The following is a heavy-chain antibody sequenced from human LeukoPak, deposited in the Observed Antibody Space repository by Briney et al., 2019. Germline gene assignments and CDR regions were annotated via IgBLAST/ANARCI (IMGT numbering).Heavy chain of an antibody. D-gene: IGHD6-6*01. CDR3: ARRAARPRYYYYYGMDV. CDR2: MNPNSGNA. J-gene: IGHJ6*02. CDR1: GYTFTSYD. V-gene: IGHV1-8*01. Sequence: ASVKVSCKASGYTFTSYDINWVRQATGQGLEWMGWMNPNSGNAGYAQKFQGRVTMTRNTSISTAYMELGSLRSEDTAVYYCARRAARPRYYYYYGMDVWGQGTTVTVSS.